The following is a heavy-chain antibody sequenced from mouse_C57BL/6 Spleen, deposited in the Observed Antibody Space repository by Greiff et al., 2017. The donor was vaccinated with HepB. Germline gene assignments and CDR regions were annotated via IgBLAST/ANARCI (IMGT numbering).Heavy chain of an antibody. D-gene: IGHD1-1*01. CDR1: GFSFNTYA. J-gene: IGHJ4*01. V-gene: IGHV10-1*01. CDR3: VRSHYGSSGAMDY. CDR2: IRSKSNNYAT. Sequence: EVQLVESGGGLVQPKGSLKLSCAASGFSFNTYAMNWVRQAPGQGLEWVARIRSKSNNYATYYADSVKDRFTISRDDSESMLYLQMNNLKTEGTAMYYSVRSHYGSSGAMDYGGQGTSVTVSS.